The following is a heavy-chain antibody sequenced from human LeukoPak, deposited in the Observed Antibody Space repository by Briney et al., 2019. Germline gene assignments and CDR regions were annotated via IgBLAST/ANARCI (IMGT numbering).Heavy chain of an antibody. CDR2: IIDSGGST. D-gene: IGHD3-22*01. Sequence: GGSLRLSCAASGFTFSSYAMSWVRQAPGKGLEWVSAIIDSGGSTYYADSVKGRFTISRDNSKNTLYLQMNSLRAEDTAMYYCAKEAGGSGYYFHFDYWGQGTLVTVSS. J-gene: IGHJ4*02. CDR3: AKEAGGSGYYFHFDY. CDR1: GFTFSSYA. V-gene: IGHV3-23*01.